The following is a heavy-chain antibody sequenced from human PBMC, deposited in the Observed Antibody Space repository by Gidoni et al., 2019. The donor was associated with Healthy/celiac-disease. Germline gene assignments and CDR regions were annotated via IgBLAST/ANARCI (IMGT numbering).Heavy chain of an antibody. CDR3: ARFPRRGYSYGQRGFDY. V-gene: IGHV1-2*02. Sequence: QVQLVQSGAEVKKPGASVKVSCKASGYTFTGYYMHWVRQAPGQGLEWMGWINPNSGGTNYAQKFQGRDTMTRDTSISTAYMELSRLRSDDTAVYYCARFPRRGYSYGQRGFDYWGQGTLVTVSS. CDR2: INPNSGGT. J-gene: IGHJ4*02. D-gene: IGHD5-18*01. CDR1: GYTFTGYY.